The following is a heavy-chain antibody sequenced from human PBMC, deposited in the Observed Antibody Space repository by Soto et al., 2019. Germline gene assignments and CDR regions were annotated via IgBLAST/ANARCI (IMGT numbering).Heavy chain of an antibody. CDR3: AKDGNGAAAASQNRGYYYYYGMDV. CDR1: GFTFSSYG. V-gene: IGHV3-30*18. CDR2: ISYDGSNK. D-gene: IGHD6-13*01. Sequence: PGGSLRLSCAASGFTFSSYGMHWVRQAPGKGLEWVAVISYDGSNKYYADSVKGRFTISRDNSKNTLYLQMNSLRAEDTAVYYCAKDGNGAAAASQNRGYYYYYGMDVWGKGTTVTVSS. J-gene: IGHJ6*04.